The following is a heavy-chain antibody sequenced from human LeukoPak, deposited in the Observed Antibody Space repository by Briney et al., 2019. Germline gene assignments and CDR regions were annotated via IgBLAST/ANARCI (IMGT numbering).Heavy chain of an antibody. D-gene: IGHD3-10*01. J-gene: IGHJ5*02. CDR1: GGSISSSGYY. CDR2: IYYSGST. Sequence: SETLSLTCTVSGGSISSSGYYWSWIRQPPGKGLEWIGYIYYSGSTNYKPSLKSRVTISVDTSKNQFSLKLSSVTAADTAVYYCARGGYYGSGNDFRFDPWGQGTLVTVSS. V-gene: IGHV4-61*08. CDR3: ARGGYYGSGNDFRFDP.